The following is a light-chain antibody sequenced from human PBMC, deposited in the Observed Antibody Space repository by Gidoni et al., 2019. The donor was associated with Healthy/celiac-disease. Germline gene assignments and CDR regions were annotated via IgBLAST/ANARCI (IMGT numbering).Light chain of an antibody. Sequence: EIVLTQSPGTLSLSPGERATLSCRASQSVSSSYLAWYQQKPGQAPRLLIYGASSRATGLPDRFSGSGSGTDFTLTISRLEPEDFAVYYCQQYGSSYTFGQGTKLEI. J-gene: IGKJ2*01. CDR1: QSVSSSY. CDR3: QQYGSSYT. CDR2: GAS. V-gene: IGKV3-20*01.